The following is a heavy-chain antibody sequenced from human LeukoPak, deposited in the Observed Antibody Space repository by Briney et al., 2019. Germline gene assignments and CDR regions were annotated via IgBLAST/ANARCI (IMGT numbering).Heavy chain of an antibody. CDR1: GGTFNNYA. CDR3: AREGGYCSGGSCYGNWYFDL. D-gene: IGHD2-15*01. V-gene: IGHV1-8*02. J-gene: IGHJ2*01. Sequence: ASVKVSCKASGGTFNNYAINWVRQATGQGLEWMGWMNPNSGNTGYAQKFQGRVTMTRNTSISTAYMELRSLRSDDTAVYYCAREGGYCSGGSCYGNWYFDLWGRGTLVTVSS. CDR2: MNPNSGNT.